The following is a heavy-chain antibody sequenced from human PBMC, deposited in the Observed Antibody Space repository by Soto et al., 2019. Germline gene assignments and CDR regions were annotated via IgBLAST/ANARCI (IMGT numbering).Heavy chain of an antibody. D-gene: IGHD7-27*01. V-gene: IGHV3-11*01. J-gene: IGHJ4*02. CDR1: GFIFSDYY. CDR3: ARDKWGVGGLLDY. CDR2: ISSSGSTI. Sequence: QVQLVESGGGLVKPGGSLRLSCAASGFIFSDYYMSWIRQAPGKGLEWISYISSSGSTIYNADSVKGRFTVSRDNAKNSVYLQMNSLRAEDTAMYYCARDKWGVGGLLDYWGQGTLVTVSS.